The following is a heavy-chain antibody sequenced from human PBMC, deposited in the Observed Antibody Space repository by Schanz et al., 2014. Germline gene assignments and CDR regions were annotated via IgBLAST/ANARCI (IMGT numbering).Heavy chain of an antibody. V-gene: IGHV3-48*01. D-gene: IGHD3-3*01. CDR2: VSRSTPDI. J-gene: IGHJ4*02. Sequence: EVQLVESGGGLVQPGGSLRLSCTASGFTFSDYWMSWVRQAPGKGLEWVSYVSRSTPDIYYADSVKGRFTMSRDNAKNSLYLQMNGLRAEDTAVYYCVRDSFFAFDYWGQGTLVTVSS. CDR3: VRDSFFAFDY. CDR1: GFTFSDYW.